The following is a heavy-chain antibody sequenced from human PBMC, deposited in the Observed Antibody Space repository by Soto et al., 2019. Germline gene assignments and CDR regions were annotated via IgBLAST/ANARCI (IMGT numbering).Heavy chain of an antibody. J-gene: IGHJ6*02. D-gene: IGHD2-8*01. CDR1: GYSFTDYH. Sequence: QVQLVQSGAEVKKPGASVKVSCKASGYSFTDYHIHWVRQAPGQGLEWLGRINPKSGGTSTAQKFQGWVTMTTDTSISTDSMELTRLTSDDTAIYYCARGDSTDCSNGVCSFFYNHEMDVWGQGTTVTVSS. CDR2: INPKSGGT. V-gene: IGHV1-2*04. CDR3: ARGDSTDCSNGVCSFFYNHEMDV.